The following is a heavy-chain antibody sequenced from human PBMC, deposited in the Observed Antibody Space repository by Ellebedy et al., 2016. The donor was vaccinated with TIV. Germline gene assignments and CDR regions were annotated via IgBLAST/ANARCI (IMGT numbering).Heavy chain of an antibody. V-gene: IGHV3-23*01. CDR3: ARARDYHDFVVPHTARYWYFDL. J-gene: IGHJ2*01. D-gene: IGHD3-22*01. Sequence: PGGSLRLSCAASGFTLTTSAMSWVRQAPGKGLECVSTIIASGDTTYYADSVKGRFAISRDESKNTLHLQMSSLRAEDTATYYCARARDYHDFVVPHTARYWYFDLWGRGTLVTVSP. CDR2: IIASGDTT. CDR1: GFTLTTSA.